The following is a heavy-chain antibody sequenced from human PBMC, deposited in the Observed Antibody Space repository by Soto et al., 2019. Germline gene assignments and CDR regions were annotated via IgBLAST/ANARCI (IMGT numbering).Heavy chain of an antibody. Sequence: QVQLRQWGAGLLKPSETLSLTCVVSGGSFTDYKWTWIRQSPEKGLEWIGEIRHNCDTDSKPSLRSRLTMSLDTSKNQCSLRLSSVTSADTAVYFCAGGPDYGDYDAWGQGTLVTVSS. V-gene: IGHV4-34*01. CDR1: GGSFTDYK. J-gene: IGHJ5*02. D-gene: IGHD4-17*01. CDR2: IRHNCDT. CDR3: AGGPDYGDYDA.